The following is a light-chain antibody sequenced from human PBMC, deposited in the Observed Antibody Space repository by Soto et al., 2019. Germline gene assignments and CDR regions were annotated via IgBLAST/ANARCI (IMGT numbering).Light chain of an antibody. Sequence: EIVMTQYPDTLSVSPGERATLSCRASQNINDKLAWFQQKPGQVPRLLIIGASTTATGVPARFSGSGSGTEFTLTISGLQSEDFAVYYCQQLTDWPPQWTFGQGTKVEIK. J-gene: IGKJ1*01. CDR1: QNINDK. CDR2: GAS. CDR3: QQLTDWPPQWT. V-gene: IGKV3-15*01.